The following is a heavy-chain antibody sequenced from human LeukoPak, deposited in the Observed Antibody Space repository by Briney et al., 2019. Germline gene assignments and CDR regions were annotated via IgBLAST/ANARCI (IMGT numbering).Heavy chain of an antibody. Sequence: PGGSLRLSCATYTFNFSIHWMTWVRQAPGKGREWVGNINQFGSEKYYMDSLKGRFTISRDNAKNSLYQKMICLRASDTAVYYCARFEGYSYGVDYWGQGTMVTVSS. CDR1: TFNFSIHW. CDR3: ARFEGYSYGVDY. CDR2: INQFGSEK. V-gene: IGHV3-7*01. D-gene: IGHD5-18*01. J-gene: IGHJ4*02.